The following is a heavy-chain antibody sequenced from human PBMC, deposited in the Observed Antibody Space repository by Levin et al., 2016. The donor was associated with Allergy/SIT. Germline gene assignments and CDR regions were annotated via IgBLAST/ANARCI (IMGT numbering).Heavy chain of an antibody. Sequence: WVRQAPGQGLAWLGWINPDSGVTHYAQEFQGRVAMTRDASISTAYLELSSLRSDDTAFYYCTSDRTPTSWYFAGSYYYGLDVWGQGTTVTVSS. CDR3: TSDRTPTSWYFAGSYYYGLDV. J-gene: IGHJ6*02. D-gene: IGHD2-2*01. V-gene: IGHV1-2*02. CDR2: INPDSGVT.